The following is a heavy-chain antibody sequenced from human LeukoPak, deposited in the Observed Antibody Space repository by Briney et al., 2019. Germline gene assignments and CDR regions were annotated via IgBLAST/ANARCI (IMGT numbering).Heavy chain of an antibody. V-gene: IGHV4-59*01. CDR2: IYYSGST. D-gene: IGHD3-22*01. J-gene: IGHJ3*02. Sequence: SETLSLTCTVSGGSISSYYWSWIRQPPGKGLEWIGYIYYSGSTNYNPSLKSRVTISVDTSKNQFSLKLSSVTAADTAVYYCARSTLDYYDSSGVRAFDIWGQGTMVTVSS. CDR3: ARSTLDYYDSSGVRAFDI. CDR1: GGSISSYY.